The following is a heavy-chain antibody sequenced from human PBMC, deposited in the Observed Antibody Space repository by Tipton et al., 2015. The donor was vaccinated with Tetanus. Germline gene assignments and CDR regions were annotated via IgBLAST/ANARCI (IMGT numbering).Heavy chain of an antibody. CDR3: ARAHCTDGVCNFDF. V-gene: IGHV5-51*01. Sequence: QLVQSGGEVKKPGESLKISCKGSGYIFTNYWIGWVRQKPGKGLEWMGIIYPGDSDTIYSPSFQGQVTISVDKSINTAYLQWSSLKASDTSVFYCARAHCTDGVCNFDFWGQGALVTVAS. CDR1: GYIFTNYW. CDR2: IYPGDSDT. D-gene: IGHD2-8*01. J-gene: IGHJ4*02.